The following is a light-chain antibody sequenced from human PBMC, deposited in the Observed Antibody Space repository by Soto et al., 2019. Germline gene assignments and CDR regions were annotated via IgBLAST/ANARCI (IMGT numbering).Light chain of an antibody. Sequence: QSVLTQPPSVSAAPGQTVTISCSGDTSNIGSNYVYWYQQVPGKAPKLLIYDNENRPSGIPDRFSGSRSGTSATLAITGLQTGDEAISFCGSWGSSVTGSFDVFGSATKVTVL. J-gene: IGLJ1*01. CDR1: TSNIGSNY. V-gene: IGLV1-51*01. CDR3: GSWGSSVTGSFDV. CDR2: DNE.